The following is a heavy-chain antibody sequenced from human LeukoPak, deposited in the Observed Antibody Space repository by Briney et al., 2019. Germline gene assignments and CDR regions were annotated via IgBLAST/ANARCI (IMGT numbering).Heavy chain of an antibody. CDR2: ISSSGRT. Sequence: SETLSLTCTVSGDSLSSSSFYWGWIRQPPGKGLEWIGSISSSGRTYSNPSLTGRISISVDTSKNQFSLNLTSMTVADTAVYYCARHRGYAYGLNWFDPWGQGTMVTVSP. V-gene: IGHV4-39*01. CDR3: ARHRGYAYGLNWFDP. J-gene: IGHJ5*01. CDR1: GDSLSSSSFY. D-gene: IGHD5-18*01.